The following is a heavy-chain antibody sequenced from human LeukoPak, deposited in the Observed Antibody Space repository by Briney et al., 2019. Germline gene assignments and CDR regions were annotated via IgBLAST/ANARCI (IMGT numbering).Heavy chain of an antibody. Sequence: SVKVSCKASGGTFSSYAISWVRQAPGQGLEWMGGIIPIFGTANYAQKFQGRVTITADESTSTAYMELSSLRSEDTAVYYCARDTIIRCSGGSCYSGWFDPRGQGTLVTVSS. D-gene: IGHD2-15*01. V-gene: IGHV1-69*13. J-gene: IGHJ5*02. CDR1: GGTFSSYA. CDR2: IIPIFGTA. CDR3: ARDTIIRCSGGSCYSGWFDP.